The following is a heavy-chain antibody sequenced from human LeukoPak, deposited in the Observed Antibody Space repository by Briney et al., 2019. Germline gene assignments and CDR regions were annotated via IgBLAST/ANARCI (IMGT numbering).Heavy chain of an antibody. Sequence: ASVKVSCKASGYTFTSYDINWVRQATGQGLEWMGWMNPNSGNTGYAQKFQGRVTMTRNTSISTAYMELSSLRSEDTAVYYCARARVTSYYDSSGYQDVGAFDIWGQGTMVTVSS. D-gene: IGHD3-22*01. J-gene: IGHJ3*02. CDR3: ARARVTSYYDSSGYQDVGAFDI. V-gene: IGHV1-8*01. CDR2: MNPNSGNT. CDR1: GYTFTSYD.